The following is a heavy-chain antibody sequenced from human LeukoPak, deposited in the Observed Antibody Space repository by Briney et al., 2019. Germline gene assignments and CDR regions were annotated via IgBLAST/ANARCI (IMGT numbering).Heavy chain of an antibody. V-gene: IGHV3-11*01. CDR3: ARAESMVRGVIYFYGMDV. D-gene: IGHD3-10*01. CDR1: GFTFSDYY. Sequence: GGSLRLSCAASGFTFSDYYMSWIRQAPGKGLEGVSYISSSGSTIYYADSVKGRFTISRDNAKNSLFLQMNSLRAEDTAVYYCARAESMVRGVIYFYGMDVWGQGTTVTVSS. CDR2: ISSSGSTI. J-gene: IGHJ6*02.